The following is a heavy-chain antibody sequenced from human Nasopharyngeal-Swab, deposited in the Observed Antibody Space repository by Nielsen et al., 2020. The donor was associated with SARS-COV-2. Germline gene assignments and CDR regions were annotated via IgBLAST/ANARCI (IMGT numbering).Heavy chain of an antibody. J-gene: IGHJ4*02. CDR2: INDRGT. CDR3: ARHHRPRGHQQPGAFDY. Sequence: SETLSLTCAVYGASFGAFYWGWVRQPPGKVLEWIGEINDRGTSSNPSLESRVTLSVDTSLYQFSLKLSSVTAADTAVYYCARHHRPRGHQQPGAFDYWGPGTLVTVSS. D-gene: IGHD6-13*01. V-gene: IGHV4-34*01. CDR1: GASFGAFY.